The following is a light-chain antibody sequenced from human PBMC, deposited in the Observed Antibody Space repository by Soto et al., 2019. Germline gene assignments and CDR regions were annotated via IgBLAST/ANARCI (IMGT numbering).Light chain of an antibody. Sequence: EIVLTQSPGTLSLSPGERATLSCRASQTISGNFLAWYQQKPGQAPRLLMYAASTRATGIPDRFSGGGSETEFPLPISRLEPEDFALYYCQQYGSSPPFTFGPGTKVDLK. CDR2: AAS. CDR1: QTISGNF. V-gene: IGKV3-20*01. J-gene: IGKJ3*01. CDR3: QQYGSSPPFT.